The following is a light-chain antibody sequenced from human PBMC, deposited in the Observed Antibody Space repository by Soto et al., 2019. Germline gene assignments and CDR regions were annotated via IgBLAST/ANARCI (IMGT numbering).Light chain of an antibody. CDR2: MGS. V-gene: IGKV2-28*01. J-gene: IGKJ2*01. CDR1: QSLLHRNGDDY. CDR3: MQSLHPPRT. Sequence: EIVMTQSPLSLPVTPGEPASLSCKSSQSLLHRNGDDYLDWYLQKPGQSPQLLIDMGSSRASGVHTRFAGSGSGTDFTIKISRVEDEAVGVYYCMQSLHPPRTFGQGTKLEIK.